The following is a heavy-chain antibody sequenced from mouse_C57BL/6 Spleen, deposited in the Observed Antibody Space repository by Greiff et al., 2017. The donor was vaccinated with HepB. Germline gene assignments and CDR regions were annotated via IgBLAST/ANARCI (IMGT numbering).Heavy chain of an antibody. J-gene: IGHJ3*01. CDR1: GYAFSSYW. CDR3: ARRGYGSSSAWFAY. CDR2: IYPGDGGT. Sequence: VQLQQSGAELVKPGASVKISCKASGYAFSSYWMNWVKQRPGKGLEWIGQIYPGDGGTNYNGKFKGKATLTADKSSSTAYMQLSSLTSEDSAVYFCARRGYGSSSAWFAYWGQGTLVTVSA. V-gene: IGHV1-80*01. D-gene: IGHD1-1*01.